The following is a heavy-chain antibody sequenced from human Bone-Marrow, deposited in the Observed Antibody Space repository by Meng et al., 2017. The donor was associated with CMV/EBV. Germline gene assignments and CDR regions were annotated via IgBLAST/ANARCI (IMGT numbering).Heavy chain of an antibody. CDR2: IIPILRET. CDR3: AREPPLARHFDY. J-gene: IGHJ4*02. Sequence: SVKVSCKASGGTFDGYAFNWVRQAPGQGLGWMGMIIPILRETNYAQEFQSRISITVDRSTATAYMVLSSLRSEETAVYYCAREPPLARHFDYWGQGTPVTVSS. D-gene: IGHD3-16*01. CDR1: GGTFDGYA. V-gene: IGHV1-69*04.